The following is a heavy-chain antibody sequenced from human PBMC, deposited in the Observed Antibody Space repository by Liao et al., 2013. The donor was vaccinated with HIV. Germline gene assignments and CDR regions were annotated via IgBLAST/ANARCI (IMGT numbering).Heavy chain of an antibody. J-gene: IGHJ4*02. CDR2: IYTSGST. CDR1: GGSISSGSYY. V-gene: IGHV4-61*02. CDR3: ASINWGSLYYFDY. D-gene: IGHD7-27*01. Sequence: QVQLQESGPGLVKPSQTLSLTCTVSGGSISSGSYYWSWIRAARREGDWSGLGRIYTSGSTNYNPSLKSRVTISVDTSKNQFSLKLSSVTAADTAVYYCASINWGSLYYFDYWGQGTLVTVSS.